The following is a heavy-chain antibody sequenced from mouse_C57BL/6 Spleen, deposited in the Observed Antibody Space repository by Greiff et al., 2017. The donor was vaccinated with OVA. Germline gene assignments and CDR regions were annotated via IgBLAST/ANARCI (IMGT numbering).Heavy chain of an antibody. J-gene: IGHJ4*01. CDR1: GFTFSSYA. D-gene: IGHD1-1*01. CDR2: ISDGGSYT. Sequence: EVQGVESGGGLVKPGGSLKLSCAASGFTFSSYAMSWVRQTPEKRLEWVATISDGGSYTYYPDNVKGRFTISRDNAKNNLYLQMSHLKSEDTAMYYCARAGYYYGSSRQYYAMDYWGQGTSVTVSS. CDR3: ARAGYYYGSSRQYYAMDY. V-gene: IGHV5-4*01.